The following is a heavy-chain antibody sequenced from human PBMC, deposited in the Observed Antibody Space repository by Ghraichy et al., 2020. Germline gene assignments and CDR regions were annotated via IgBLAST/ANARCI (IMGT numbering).Heavy chain of an antibody. Sequence: GGSLRLSCAASGFTFTSYWMYWVRQAPGKGPEWVTNIKEDGSKMYYVESVKGRFTVSRDNAKKTLYLQMNSLRVEDTAVYYCAKDQDTGWSFADWGQGTLVTVSS. CDR3: AKDQDTGWSFAD. CDR1: GFTFTSYW. V-gene: IGHV3-7*01. J-gene: IGHJ4*02. D-gene: IGHD1-26*01. CDR2: IKEDGSKM.